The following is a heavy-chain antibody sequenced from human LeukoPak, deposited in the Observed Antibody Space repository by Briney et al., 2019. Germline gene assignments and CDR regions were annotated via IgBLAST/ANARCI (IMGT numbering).Heavy chain of an antibody. CDR3: ARRAGYTGSWYEY. CDR1: SGSVNSGSYY. Sequence: SETLSLTCTVSSGSVNSGSYYWNWIRQPPGKGLEWIGYIYYSGSTNYNPSLKSRVTISVGTAKNQLSLKLSSVTAADTAVYYCARRAGYTGSWYEYWGQGTLVTVSS. V-gene: IGHV4-61*01. CDR2: IYYSGST. J-gene: IGHJ4*02. D-gene: IGHD6-13*01.